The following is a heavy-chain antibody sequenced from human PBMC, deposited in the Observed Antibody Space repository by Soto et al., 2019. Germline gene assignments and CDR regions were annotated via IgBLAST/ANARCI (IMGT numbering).Heavy chain of an antibody. J-gene: IGHJ6*02. CDR3: ARELHGGSYGMDV. CDR2: IYSGGDT. CDR1: GFTVSSNY. Sequence: GGSLRLSCAASGFTVSSNYMSWVRQAPGKGLEWVSVIYSGGDTYYPDSVKGRFTISREKAKNSLYLQMNSLSAGDTAVYYCARELHGGSYGMDVWGQGTTVTVSS. V-gene: IGHV3-53*01.